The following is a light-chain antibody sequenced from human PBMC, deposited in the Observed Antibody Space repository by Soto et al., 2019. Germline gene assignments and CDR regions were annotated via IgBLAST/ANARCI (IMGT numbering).Light chain of an antibody. CDR2: GDN. J-gene: IGLJ2*01. Sequence: QSVLTQAPSASGTPGQRVTISCSGRSSNIGNNIVNWYQQLPGTAPKLLIYGDNQRPSGVPDRFSGSKSGTSASLAISGLQSEYEADYYCAAWDDSLTSVVFGGGTKVTVL. V-gene: IGLV1-44*01. CDR1: SSNIGNNI. CDR3: AAWDDSLTSVV.